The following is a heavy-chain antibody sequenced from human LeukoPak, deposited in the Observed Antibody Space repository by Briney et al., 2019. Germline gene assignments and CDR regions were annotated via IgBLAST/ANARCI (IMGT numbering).Heavy chain of an antibody. CDR3: ARGYYDPEVDI. CDR2: ISSSSSTI. CDR1: GFTFSSYS. Sequence: GGSLRLSCAASGFTFSSYSMNWVRQAPGKGLEWVSYISSSSSTIYYADSVKGRFTISRDNAKNSLYLQMNSLRAEDTAVYYCARGYYDPEVDIWGQGTMVTVSS. V-gene: IGHV3-48*01. J-gene: IGHJ3*02. D-gene: IGHD3-22*01.